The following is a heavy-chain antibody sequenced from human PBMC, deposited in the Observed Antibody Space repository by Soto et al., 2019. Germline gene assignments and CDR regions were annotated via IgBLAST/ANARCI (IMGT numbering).Heavy chain of an antibody. D-gene: IGHD3-3*01. CDR2: VSGSGGST. CDR1: GFTFSSYG. V-gene: IGHV3-23*01. J-gene: IGHJ6*04. CDR3: AKIWSGICLDV. Sequence: EAQLLESGGGSVQPGGSLRLSCAASGFTFSSYGMSWVRQAPGKGLEWVSSVSGSGGSTYYADSAKERFIISRDNSKNTVYLQMNSLRAEDTAVYYCAKIWSGICLDVWGKGTTVTVSS.